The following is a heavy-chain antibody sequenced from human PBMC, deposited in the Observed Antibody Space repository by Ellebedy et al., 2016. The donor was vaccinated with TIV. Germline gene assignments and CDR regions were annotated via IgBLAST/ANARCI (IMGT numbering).Heavy chain of an antibody. CDR1: RFTFSSYA. Sequence: GGSLRLXXAASRFTFSSYAMSWVRQAPGKGLEWVSAISGSGGSTYYADSVKGRFTISRDNSKNTLYLQMNSLRAEDTAVYYCALDGYSYGYVPHSRGYWGQGTLVTVSS. J-gene: IGHJ4*02. CDR2: ISGSGGST. D-gene: IGHD5-18*01. V-gene: IGHV3-23*01. CDR3: ALDGYSYGYVPHSRGY.